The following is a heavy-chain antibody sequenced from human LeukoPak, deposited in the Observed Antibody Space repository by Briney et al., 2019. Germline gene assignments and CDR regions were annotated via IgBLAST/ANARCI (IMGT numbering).Heavy chain of an antibody. V-gene: IGHV3-23*01. CDR3: AKGYYDYVWGSYYFDY. Sequence: GGSLRLSCAASGFTFSSYAMSWVHQAPGKGLEWVSAISGSGGSTYYADSAKGRFTISRDNSRDTLYLQMNSLRAEDTAVYYCAKGYYDYVWGSYYFDYWGQGTLVTVSS. CDR2: ISGSGGST. D-gene: IGHD3-16*01. J-gene: IGHJ4*02. CDR1: GFTFSSYA.